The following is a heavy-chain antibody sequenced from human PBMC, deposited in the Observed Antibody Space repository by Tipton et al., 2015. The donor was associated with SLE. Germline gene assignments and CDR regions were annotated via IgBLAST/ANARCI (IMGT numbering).Heavy chain of an antibody. J-gene: IGHJ4*02. CDR2: INPNSGGT. D-gene: IGHD2-21*01. CDR1: GYTFTGYY. CDR3: ARDRAYCGGDCYSDY. V-gene: IGHV1-2*02. Sequence: QSGPEVKKPGASVKVSCKASGYTFTGYYMHWVRQAPGQGLEWMGWINPNSGGTNYAQKFQGRVTMTRDTSISTAYMELSRLRSDDTAVYYCARDRAYCGGDCYSDYWGQRTLVTVSS.